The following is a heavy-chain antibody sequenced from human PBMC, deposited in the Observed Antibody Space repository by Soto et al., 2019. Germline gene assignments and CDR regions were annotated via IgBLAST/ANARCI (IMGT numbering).Heavy chain of an antibody. CDR2: IYYSGST. Sequence: SETLSLTCPFSGGSISSYYWSWIRQPPGKGLEWIGYIYYSGSTNYNPSLKSRVTISVDTSKNQFSLKLTSVTAADTAVYYCARDKITGLFDYWGQGTLVTVSS. CDR3: ARDKITGLFDY. J-gene: IGHJ4*02. D-gene: IGHD2-8*02. V-gene: IGHV4-59*12. CDR1: GGSISSYY.